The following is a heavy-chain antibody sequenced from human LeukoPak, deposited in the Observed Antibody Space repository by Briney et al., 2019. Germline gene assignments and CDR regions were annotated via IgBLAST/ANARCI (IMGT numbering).Heavy chain of an antibody. Sequence: ASVKVSCKASGYTFTSYGISWVRQAPGQGLEWMGWISAYNGNTNYAQKLQGRVTMTTDTSTSTAYMQLRSLSSDDTAVSYCARLALVSPIGIAAAGTGDYRVQGTLATVSS. CDR3: ARLALVSPIGIAAAGTGDY. CDR2: ISAYNGNT. CDR1: GYTFTSYG. V-gene: IGHV1-18*01. D-gene: IGHD6-13*01. J-gene: IGHJ4*02.